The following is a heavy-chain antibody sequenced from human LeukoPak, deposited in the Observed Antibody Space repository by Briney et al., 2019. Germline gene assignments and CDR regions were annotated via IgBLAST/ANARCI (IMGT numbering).Heavy chain of an antibody. D-gene: IGHD2-15*01. J-gene: IGHJ5*02. V-gene: IGHV4-61*08. Sequence: SETLSLTCTVSGDSISSGDYYWSWIRQPPGKGLEWIGYIYYSGSTNYNPSLKSRVTISVDTSKNQFSLKLSSVTAADTAVYYCARGYGNWFDPWGQGTLVTVSS. CDR1: GDSISSGDYY. CDR3: ARGYGNWFDP. CDR2: IYYSGST.